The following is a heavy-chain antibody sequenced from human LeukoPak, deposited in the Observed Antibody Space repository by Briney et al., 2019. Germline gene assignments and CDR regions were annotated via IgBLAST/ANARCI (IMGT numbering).Heavy chain of an antibody. Sequence: GGSLRLSCAASEFSFSTNWMHWVRQTPGKGLEWVAGLNEDGSVKYYVDSVKGRFTISRDNAKSLLFLQMYNLRTEDTGVYFCANVPRSTVSYWGRGTLVTVSS. CDR1: EFSFSTNW. D-gene: IGHD2-2*01. CDR3: ANVPRSTVSY. V-gene: IGHV3-7*01. J-gene: IGHJ4*02. CDR2: LNEDGSVK.